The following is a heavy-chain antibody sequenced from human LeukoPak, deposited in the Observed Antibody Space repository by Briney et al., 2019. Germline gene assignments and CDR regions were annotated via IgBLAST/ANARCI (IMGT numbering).Heavy chain of an antibody. J-gene: IGHJ4*01. CDR1: GFTFNTYW. D-gene: IGHD3-10*01. CDR3: AGVLGVRDLAYFDY. CDR2: IRSDGSST. Sequence: GGSLRLSCAASGFTFNTYWMHWVRQAPGKGLVWVSRIRSDGSSTSYADSVRGRFTISRDNAKNTLYLQMNSLRAEDTAVDYCAGVLGVRDLAYFDYWGHGTLVPVSS. V-gene: IGHV3-74*01.